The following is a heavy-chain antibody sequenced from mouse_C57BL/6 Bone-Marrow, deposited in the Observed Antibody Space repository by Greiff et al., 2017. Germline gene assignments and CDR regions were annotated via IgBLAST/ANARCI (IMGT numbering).Heavy chain of an antibody. CDR3: ARGGIRLDLFDY. J-gene: IGHJ2*01. Sequence: VQLQQSGPELVKPGASVKISCKASGYTFTDYYMNWVKQSHGKSLEWIGDINPNNGGTSYNQKFKGKATLTVDKSSSTAYMELRSLTSEDSAVYYCARGGIRLDLFDYWGQGTTLTVSS. CDR2: INPNNGGT. V-gene: IGHV1-26*01. D-gene: IGHD2-4*01. CDR1: GYTFTDYY.